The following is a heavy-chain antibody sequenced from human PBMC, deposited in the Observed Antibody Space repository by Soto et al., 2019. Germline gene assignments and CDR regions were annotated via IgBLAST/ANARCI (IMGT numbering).Heavy chain of an antibody. CDR1: GYSFTGYW. V-gene: IGHV5-10-1*01. CDR3: ARRVDMITFGGVIGYNWFDP. J-gene: IGHJ5*02. Sequence: GESLKISCKGSGYSFTGYWISWVRQMPGKGLEWMGRIDPSDSYTNYSPSFQGHVTISADKSISTAYLQWSSLKASDTAMYYCARRVDMITFGGVIGYNWFDPWGQGTLVTVSS. CDR2: IDPSDSYT. D-gene: IGHD3-16*02.